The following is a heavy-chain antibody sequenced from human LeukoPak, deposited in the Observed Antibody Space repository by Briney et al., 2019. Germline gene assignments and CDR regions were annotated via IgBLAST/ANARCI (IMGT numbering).Heavy chain of an antibody. CDR1: GFTFSGSA. Sequence: GGSLRLSCAASGFTFSGSAMHWVRQASGKGLEWVGRIRSKVNSYATAYAASVKGRFTISRDDSKNTAYLQMNSLRDEDTAVYYCVSQYCSGGSCFSHWGQGTLVTVSS. D-gene: IGHD2-15*01. V-gene: IGHV3-73*01. CDR2: IRSKVNSYAT. J-gene: IGHJ4*02. CDR3: VSQYCSGGSCFSH.